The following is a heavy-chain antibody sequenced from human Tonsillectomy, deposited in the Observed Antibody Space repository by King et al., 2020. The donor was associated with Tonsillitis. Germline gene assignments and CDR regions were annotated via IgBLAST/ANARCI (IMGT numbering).Heavy chain of an antibody. Sequence: VQLVESGGGLVQPGGSLRLSCAASGFTFSTYAMSWVRQGPGKGLEWVSTISGSGSSTYYADSEKGRFPISSDISNNTLYLQMNSLRAEDTAVYFCAKGRLVMPFDYWGQGTLVTVSS. CDR1: GFTFSTYA. CDR2: ISGSGSST. V-gene: IGHV3-23*04. J-gene: IGHJ4*02. D-gene: IGHD2-21*01. CDR3: AKGRLVMPFDY.